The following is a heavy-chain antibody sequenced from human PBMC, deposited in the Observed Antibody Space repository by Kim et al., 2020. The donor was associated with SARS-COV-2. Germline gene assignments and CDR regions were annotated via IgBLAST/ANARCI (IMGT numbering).Heavy chain of an antibody. V-gene: IGHV4-34*01. J-gene: IGHJ6*02. Sequence: RVTISVDTSKNQFSLKLSSVTAADTAVYYCARGILTYQLLYRHYYYGMDVWGQGTTVTVSS. D-gene: IGHD2-2*02. CDR3: ARGILTYQLLYRHYYYGMDV.